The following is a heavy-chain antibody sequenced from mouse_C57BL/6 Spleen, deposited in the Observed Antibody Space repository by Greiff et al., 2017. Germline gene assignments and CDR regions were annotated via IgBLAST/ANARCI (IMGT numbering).Heavy chain of an antibody. V-gene: IGHV1-69*01. D-gene: IGHD1-1*01. CDR2: IDPSDSYP. CDR1: GYTFTSYW. J-gene: IGHJ1*03. CDR3: ARAGTTGSTWGYLDV. Sequence: QVQLQQPGAELVMPGASVKLSCKASGYTFTSYWMHWVKQRPGQGLEWIGEIDPSDSYPNYNQKFKGKSTLTVDKSSSTAYMQLSSLTSEDSAVYYCARAGTTGSTWGYLDVWGTGTTVTVSS.